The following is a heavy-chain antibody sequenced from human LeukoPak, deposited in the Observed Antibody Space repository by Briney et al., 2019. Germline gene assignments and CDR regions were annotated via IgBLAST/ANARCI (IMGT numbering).Heavy chain of an antibody. CDR1: GFTFSSYE. J-gene: IGHJ4*02. D-gene: IGHD3-10*01. V-gene: IGHV3-48*03. Sequence: GGSLRLSCAASGFTFSSYEMNWVRQAPGKGLEWVSYISSSGSTIYYADSVKGRFTISRDNAKNSLYLQMNSLRAEDTAVYYCARARLYGSGNYYFGGTYFDYWGQGTLVTVSS. CDR3: ARARLYGSGNYYFGGTYFDY. CDR2: ISSSGSTI.